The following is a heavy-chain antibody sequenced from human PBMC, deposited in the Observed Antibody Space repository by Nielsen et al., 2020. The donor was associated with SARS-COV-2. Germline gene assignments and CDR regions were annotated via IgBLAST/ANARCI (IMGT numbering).Heavy chain of an antibody. CDR2: ISFDGSNK. CDR3: AKEPLAYQLLPGPYYYGMDV. J-gene: IGHJ6*02. Sequence: GESLKISCAASGLTFSSYVMHWVRQAPGKGLEWVAVISFDGSNKYFADSVKGRFTISRDNSKNTLYLQMNSLRAEDTAVYYCAKEPLAYQLLPGPYYYGMDVWGQGTTVTVSS. D-gene: IGHD2-2*01. V-gene: IGHV3-30*18. CDR1: GLTFSSYV.